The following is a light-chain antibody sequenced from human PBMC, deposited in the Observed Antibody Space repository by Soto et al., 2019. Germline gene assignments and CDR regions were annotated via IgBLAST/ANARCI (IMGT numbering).Light chain of an antibody. Sequence: QAVVTQPPSASGSPGQSVTISCTGTSSDVGGYNYVSWYQQYPGRAPKLMIYEVTKRPSGVPDRFSGSKSGNTASLTVSGLQAEDEADYCSSYAASNNFYFVFGGGTKLTVL. V-gene: IGLV2-8*01. CDR3: SSYAASNNFYFV. J-gene: IGLJ3*02. CDR1: SSDVGGYNY. CDR2: EVT.